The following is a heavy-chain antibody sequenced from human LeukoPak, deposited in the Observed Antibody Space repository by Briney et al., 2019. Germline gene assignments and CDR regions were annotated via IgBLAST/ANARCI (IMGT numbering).Heavy chain of an antibody. CDR1: GYTFTSYD. D-gene: IGHD3-22*01. CDR3: ATNRKELFGGYYYGYYYYGMDV. J-gene: IGHJ6*02. V-gene: IGHV1-8*01. Sequence: GASVKVSCKASGYTFTSYDINWVRQATGQGLEWMGWMNPNCGNTGYAQKFQGRVTMTRNTSISTAYMELSSLRSEDTAVYYCATNRKELFGGYYYGYYYYGMDVWGQGTTVTASS. CDR2: MNPNCGNT.